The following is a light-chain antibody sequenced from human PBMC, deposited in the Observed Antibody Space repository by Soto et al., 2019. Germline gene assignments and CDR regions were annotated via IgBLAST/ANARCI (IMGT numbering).Light chain of an antibody. Sequence: QSVLTQPPSVSGAPGQRVTISCTGSSSNIGAGYDVHWYLQLPGTAPKLLIYGNTNRPSGVPDRFSGSKSGSSASLAITGLQADDEADYYGQSHDSSLHASVFGTGTKVTVL. J-gene: IGLJ1*01. CDR1: SSNIGAGYD. V-gene: IGLV1-40*01. CDR2: GNT. CDR3: QSHDSSLHASV.